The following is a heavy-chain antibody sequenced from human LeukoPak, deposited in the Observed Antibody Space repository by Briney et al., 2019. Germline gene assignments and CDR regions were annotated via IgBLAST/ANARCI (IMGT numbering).Heavy chain of an antibody. J-gene: IGHJ1*01. CDR1: GFTFSSYS. Sequence: PGGSLRLSCAASGFTFSSYSMSWVRQAPGKGLEWDSGTSDRGDYTYYADSVKGRFTISRDTSKNTLYLQMNSLRAEDTAVYYCAEDRYSYAFEYFQHWGQGTLVTVFS. CDR3: AEDRYSYAFEYFQH. CDR2: TSDRGDYT. D-gene: IGHD5-18*01. V-gene: IGHV3-23*01.